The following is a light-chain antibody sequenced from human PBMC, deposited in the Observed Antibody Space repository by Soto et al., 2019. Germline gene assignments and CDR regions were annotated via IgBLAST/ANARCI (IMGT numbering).Light chain of an antibody. Sequence: DIQMTQSPSTLSASVGDRVTITCRASQSISSWLAWYQQKPGKAPKLLIYKASSLESGDPSRFSCSGSGTAVTLSIRSLQPDDCATYYCQQYKSYPITFGQGTRLEIK. CDR2: KAS. CDR3: QQYKSYPIT. J-gene: IGKJ5*01. V-gene: IGKV1-5*03. CDR1: QSISSW.